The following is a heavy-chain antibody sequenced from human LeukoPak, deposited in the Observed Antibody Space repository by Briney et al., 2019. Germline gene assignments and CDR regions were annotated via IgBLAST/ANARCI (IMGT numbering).Heavy chain of an antibody. CDR2: INPSGGST. CDR3: ARSSAPTDAFDI. Sequence: ASVKVSCKASGYTFTGYYMHWVRQAPGQGLEWMGIINPSGGSTSSAQKFQGRVTMTRDMSTSTVYMELSSLRSEDTAVYYCARSSAPTDAFDIWGQGTMVTVSS. CDR1: GYTFTGYY. V-gene: IGHV1-46*01. J-gene: IGHJ3*02.